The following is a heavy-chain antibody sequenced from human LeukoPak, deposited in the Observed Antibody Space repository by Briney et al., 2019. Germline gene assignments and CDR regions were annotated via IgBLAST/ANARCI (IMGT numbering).Heavy chain of an antibody. D-gene: IGHD5-24*01. V-gene: IGHV3-23*01. CDR2: ISGSGGST. CDR1: GFTFSSYA. J-gene: IGHJ4*02. Sequence: GGSLRLSCAASGFTFSSYAMSWVRQAPGKGLEWVSAISGSGGSTYYADSVKGRFTISRDDSKNTLYLQMNSLRAEDTAVYYCAKDNRDGYNSPNLIDYWGQGTLVTVSS. CDR3: AKDNRDGYNSPNLIDY.